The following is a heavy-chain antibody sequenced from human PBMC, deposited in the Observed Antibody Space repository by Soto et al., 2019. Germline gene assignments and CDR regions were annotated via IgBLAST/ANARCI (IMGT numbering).Heavy chain of an antibody. CDR3: ARGVLSGGTNWFDP. J-gene: IGHJ5*02. CDR1: GFTFSSYS. V-gene: IGHV3-48*02. D-gene: IGHD2-15*01. Sequence: GGSLRLSCAASGFTFSSYSMNWVRQAPGKGLEWVSYISSSSSTIYYADSVKGRFTISRDNAKNSLYLQMNSLRDEDTAVYYCARGVLSGGTNWFDPWGQGTLVTVSS. CDR2: ISSSSSTI.